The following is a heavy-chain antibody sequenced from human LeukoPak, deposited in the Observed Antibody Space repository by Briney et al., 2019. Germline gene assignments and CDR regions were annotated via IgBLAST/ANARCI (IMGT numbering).Heavy chain of an antibody. Sequence: SVKVSCKASGGTFSSYAISWVRQAPGQGLEWMGGIIPIFGTANYAQKFQGRVTITADESTSTAYMELSSLRSEDMAVYYCARLYSSSWYVFDYWGQGTLVTVSS. V-gene: IGHV1-69*13. CDR2: IIPIFGTA. CDR1: GGTFSSYA. J-gene: IGHJ4*02. D-gene: IGHD6-13*01. CDR3: ARLYSSSWYVFDY.